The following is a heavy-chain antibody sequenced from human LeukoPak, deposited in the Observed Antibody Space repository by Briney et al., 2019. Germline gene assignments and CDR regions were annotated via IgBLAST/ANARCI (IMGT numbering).Heavy chain of an antibody. CDR1: GFTFSSYA. CDR3: AKSFGETYYYDSSGYPINYYFDY. J-gene: IGHJ4*02. CDR2: ISGSGGST. D-gene: IGHD3-22*01. Sequence: GGSLRLSCAASGFTFSSYAMSWVRQAPGKGLEWVSAISGSGGSTYYADSVKGRFTISRDNSKNTLYLQMSSLRAEDTAVYYCAKSFGETYYYDSSGYPINYYFDYWGQGTLVTVSS. V-gene: IGHV3-23*01.